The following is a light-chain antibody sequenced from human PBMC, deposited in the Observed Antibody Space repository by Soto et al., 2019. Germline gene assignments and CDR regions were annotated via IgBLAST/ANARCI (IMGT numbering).Light chain of an antibody. Sequence: DIQMTQSPSSLSASVGDRVTITCRASQSISSYLNWYQQKPGKAPKLLMYAASSLQSGVPSRFSGSGSGTDFTLTISSLQPEDYATYYCQQSYSTPLTFGXXX. CDR3: QQSYSTPLT. CDR2: AAS. V-gene: IGKV1-39*01. J-gene: IGKJ4*01. CDR1: QSISSY.